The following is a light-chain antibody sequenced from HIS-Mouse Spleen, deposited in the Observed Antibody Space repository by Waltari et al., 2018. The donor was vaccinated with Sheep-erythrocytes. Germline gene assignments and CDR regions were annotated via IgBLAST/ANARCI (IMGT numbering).Light chain of an antibody. CDR2: DVS. Sequence: QSALTQPRSVSGSPGQSVTISCTGTSSDVGGYNYVSWYQQHPGKAPKLMIYDVSKSPSGGPDRFSGSKSGNTASLTISGLQAEEEADYCCCSYAGSYNHVFATGTKVTVL. CDR1: SSDVGGYNY. CDR3: CSYAGSYNHV. V-gene: IGLV2-11*01. J-gene: IGLJ1*01.